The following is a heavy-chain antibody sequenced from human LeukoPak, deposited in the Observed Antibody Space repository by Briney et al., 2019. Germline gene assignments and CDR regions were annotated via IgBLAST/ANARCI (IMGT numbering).Heavy chain of an antibody. V-gene: IGHV3-7*01. Sequence: TGGSLRLSCAASGFTFSSYWMSWVRQAPGKGLEWVASIKQDGSEKYYVDSVKGRFTISRDNAKNSLYLQMNSLRAEDTAVYYCARGRFFGNYYMDVWGKGTTVTVSS. CDR3: ARGRFFGNYYMDV. CDR2: IKQDGSEK. D-gene: IGHD3-10*01. J-gene: IGHJ6*03. CDR1: GFTFSSYW.